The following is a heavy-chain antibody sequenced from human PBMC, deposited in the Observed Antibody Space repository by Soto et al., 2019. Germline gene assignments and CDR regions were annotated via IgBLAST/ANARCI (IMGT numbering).Heavy chain of an antibody. CDR3: ARGGRTGDTFGKIDY. CDR1: GGTFSNYA. CDR2: IIPIFGAA. J-gene: IGHJ4*01. Sequence: QVQLVQSGAEVKKPGSSVKVSCKASGGTFSNYAISWVRQAPGQGLECMGGIIPIFGAATYAQKFQGRVTVTADESASTVYMELSSLSSEDTAIYYCARGGRTGDTFGKIDYWGHGTGVTVSS. V-gene: IGHV1-69*01. D-gene: IGHD3-16*01.